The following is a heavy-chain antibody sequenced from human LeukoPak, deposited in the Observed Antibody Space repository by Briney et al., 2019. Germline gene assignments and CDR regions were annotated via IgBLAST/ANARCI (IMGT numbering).Heavy chain of an antibody. CDR3: ARDRIDQWLTFDI. CDR2: ISYDGSNK. D-gene: IGHD3-22*01. CDR1: GFTFSSYA. V-gene: IGHV3-30-3*01. J-gene: IGHJ3*02. Sequence: GRSLRLSCAASGFTFSSYAMHWVRQAPGKGLEWVAVISYDGSNKYYADSVKGRFTISRDNSKNSLYLQMNSLRAEDTALYYCARDRIDQWLTFDIRGQGTMVTVSS.